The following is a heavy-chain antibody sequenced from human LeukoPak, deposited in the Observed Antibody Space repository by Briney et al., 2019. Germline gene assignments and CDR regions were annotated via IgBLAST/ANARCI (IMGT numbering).Heavy chain of an antibody. CDR3: AHTVEELVYYYYYMDV. CDR1: GFSLSTSGVG. D-gene: IGHD6-6*01. J-gene: IGHJ6*03. V-gene: IGHV2-5*01. CDR2: IYGNDDK. Sequence: GSGPTLVNPTQTLTLTCTFSGFSLSTSGVGVGWNRQPPGKALEWLALIYGNDDKRYSPSLKSRLSITKDTSKNQVVLTMTNMDPVDTATYYCAHTVEELVYYYYYMDVWGKGTTVTVSS.